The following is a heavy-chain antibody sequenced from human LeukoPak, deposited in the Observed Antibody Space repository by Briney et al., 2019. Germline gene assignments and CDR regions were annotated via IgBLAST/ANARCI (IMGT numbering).Heavy chain of an antibody. CDR1: GGSISSYY. CDR3: ARGGIVATINHYYYYGMDV. V-gene: IGHV4-59*01. CDR2: IYYSGST. J-gene: IGHJ6*02. Sequence: SETLSLTCTVSGGSISSYYWSWIRQPPGKGLEWIGYIYYSGSTNYNPSLKSRVTISVDTSKNQFSLKLSSVTAADTAVYYCARGGIVATINHYYYYGMDVWGQGTTVTVSS. D-gene: IGHD5-12*01.